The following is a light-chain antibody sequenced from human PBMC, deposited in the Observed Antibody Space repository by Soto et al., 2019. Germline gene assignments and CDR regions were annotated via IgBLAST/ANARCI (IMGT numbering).Light chain of an antibody. Sequence: DIQLTQSPSFLSASVGDRVTITCRATQDISSYLAWYQQKPGKAPNLLIHSASTLRGGVSSRFGGSGSGTEFTLTISSLQPEDLATYYCQQGNSYPLTFGGVTKVEIK. CDR2: SAS. J-gene: IGKJ4*01. CDR1: QDISSY. V-gene: IGKV1-9*01. CDR3: QQGNSYPLT.